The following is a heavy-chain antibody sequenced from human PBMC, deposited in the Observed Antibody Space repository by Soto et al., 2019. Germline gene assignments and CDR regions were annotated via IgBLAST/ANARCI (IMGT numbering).Heavy chain of an antibody. CDR2: ISYDGSNK. Sequence: GGSLRLSCAASGFTFSSYGMHWVRQAPGKGLEWVAVISYDGSNKYYADSVKGRFTISRDNSKNTLYLQMNSLRAEDTAVYYCAKVISVAAAENGYWGQGTLVTVSS. V-gene: IGHV3-30*18. J-gene: IGHJ4*02. CDR3: AKVISVAAAENGY. D-gene: IGHD6-13*01. CDR1: GFTFSSYG.